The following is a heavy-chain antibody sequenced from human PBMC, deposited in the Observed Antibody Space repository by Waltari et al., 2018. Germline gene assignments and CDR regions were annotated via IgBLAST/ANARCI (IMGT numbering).Heavy chain of an antibody. Sequence: QVQLVQSGAEVKKPGASVKVSCKASGYTFTSYDINWVRQATGQGLEWMGWMNPNSGNTGYAQKFQGRVTMTRNTSISTAYMELSSLRYEDTAVYYCARGTRVCTNGVCYRTFYYYYGMDVWGQGTTVTVSS. CDR1: GYTFTSYD. J-gene: IGHJ6*02. D-gene: IGHD2-8*01. CDR3: ARGTRVCTNGVCYRTFYYYYGMDV. CDR2: MNPNSGNT. V-gene: IGHV1-8*02.